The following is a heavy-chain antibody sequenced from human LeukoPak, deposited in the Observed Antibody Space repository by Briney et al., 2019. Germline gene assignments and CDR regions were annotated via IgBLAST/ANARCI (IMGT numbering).Heavy chain of an antibody. CDR3: ARPLYDDYSNYASRY. CDR2: ISSGSSSTI. J-gene: IGHJ4*02. V-gene: IGHV3-48*01. D-gene: IGHD4-11*01. CDR1: GFTFSSYS. Sequence: QTGGSLRLSCAASGFTFSSYSMNWVRQAPGKGLEWVSYISSGSSSTIYYADSVKGRFTISRDNAKNSLYLQMNSLRAEDTAVYYCARPLYDDYSNYASRYWGQGTLVTVSS.